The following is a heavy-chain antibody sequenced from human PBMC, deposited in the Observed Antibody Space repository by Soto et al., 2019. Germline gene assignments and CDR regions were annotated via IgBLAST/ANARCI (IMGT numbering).Heavy chain of an antibody. CDR3: ARGLVIRPYYYHGMDV. CDR2: ISSIGST. Sequence: QVQLQESGPGLVKPSQTLSLTCTVSGGSISSGDYFWSWIRQSPGKGLEWIGYISSIGSTYYNPSLQSRVSVSRDTSKNQFPLKLSSVTTTDTAVYYCARGLVIRPYYYHGMDVWGQGTTVTVSS. D-gene: IGHD3-9*01. J-gene: IGHJ6*02. CDR1: GGSISSGDYF. V-gene: IGHV4-30-4*01.